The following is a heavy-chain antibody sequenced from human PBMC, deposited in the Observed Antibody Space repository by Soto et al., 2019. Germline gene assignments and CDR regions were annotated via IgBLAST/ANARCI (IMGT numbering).Heavy chain of an antibody. D-gene: IGHD4-17*01. CDR3: AREGGYGDHYWYFDL. CDR1: GGSISSYY. CDR2: IYYSGST. V-gene: IGHV4-59*01. J-gene: IGHJ2*01. Sequence: PSETLSLTCTVSGGSISSYYWSWIRQPPGKGLEWIGYIYYSGSTNYNPSLKSRVTISVDTSKNQFSLKLSSVTAADTAVYYCAREGGYGDHYWYFDLWGRGTLVTVSS.